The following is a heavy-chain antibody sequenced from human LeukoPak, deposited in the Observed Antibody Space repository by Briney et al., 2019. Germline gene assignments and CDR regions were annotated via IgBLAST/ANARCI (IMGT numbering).Heavy chain of an antibody. CDR2: IRYDGSNK. V-gene: IGHV3-30*02. Sequence: GGSLRLSCAASGFTFSSYGMHWVRQAPGKGLEWVAFIRYDGSNKYYADSVKGRFTISRDNSKNTLYLQMNSLRAEDTAVYYCARDLRVRGVSDYWGQGTLVTVSS. CDR3: ARDLRVRGVSDY. CDR1: GFTFSSYG. D-gene: IGHD3-10*01. J-gene: IGHJ4*02.